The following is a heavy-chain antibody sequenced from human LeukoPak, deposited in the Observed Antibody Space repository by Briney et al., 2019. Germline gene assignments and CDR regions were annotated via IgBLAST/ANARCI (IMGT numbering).Heavy chain of an antibody. V-gene: IGHV3-74*01. J-gene: IGHJ4*02. D-gene: IGHD2-2*01. CDR1: GFTLSSYW. CDR3: ARGLTLLGYCSGTSCLMKY. Sequence: PGGSLRLSCAVSGFTLSSYWMHWVRQAPGKGLVWVSRIDSDGTTIDYADSVKGRFTISRDNANNTLYLQMNSLRAEDAGVYYCARGLTLLGYCSGTSCLMKYWGQGTLVTVSS. CDR2: IDSDGTTI.